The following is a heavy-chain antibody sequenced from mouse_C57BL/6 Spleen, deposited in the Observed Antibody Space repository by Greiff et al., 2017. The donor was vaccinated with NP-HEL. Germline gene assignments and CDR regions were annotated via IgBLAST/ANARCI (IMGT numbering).Heavy chain of an antibody. V-gene: IGHV1-80*01. CDR2: IYPGDGDT. D-gene: IGHD1-1*01. J-gene: IGHJ4*01. Sequence: QVQLKESGAELVKPGASVKISCKASGYAFSSYWMNWVKQRPGKGLEWIGQIYPGDGDTNYNGKFKGKATLTADKSSSTAYMQLSSLTSEDSAVYFCASDYGSNLLYAMDYWGQGTSVTVSS. CDR1: GYAFSSYW. CDR3: ASDYGSNLLYAMDY.